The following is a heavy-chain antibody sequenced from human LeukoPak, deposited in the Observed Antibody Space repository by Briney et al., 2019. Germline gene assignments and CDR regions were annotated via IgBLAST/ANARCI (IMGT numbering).Heavy chain of an antibody. CDR1: GFTFSSYE. V-gene: IGHV3-48*03. D-gene: IGHD6-25*01. J-gene: IGHJ4*02. Sequence: PGGSLRLSCAASGFTFSSYEMNWVRQAPGKGLEWVSYISGSGSTIYYADSVKGRFTTSRDNAENSLYLQMNSLRGEDTAVYYCARDAGYSSGYYFDCWGQGTLVTVSS. CDR2: ISGSGSTI. CDR3: ARDAGYSSGYYFDC.